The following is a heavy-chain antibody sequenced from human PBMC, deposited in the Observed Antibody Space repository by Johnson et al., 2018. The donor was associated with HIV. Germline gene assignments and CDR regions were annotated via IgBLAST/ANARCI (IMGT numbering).Heavy chain of an antibody. Sequence: QVQLVESGGGLVQPGGSLRLSCAASGFTFRSYAMHWVRQAPGKGLEWVAVISYDGNIKFYADYVKGRFSISRDNSKNTLYLQMNSLRAEDTAVYYCAKVPYYGSGSYGVDIWGQGTMVTVSS. J-gene: IGHJ3*02. D-gene: IGHD3-10*01. CDR1: GFTFRSYA. V-gene: IGHV3-30-3*01. CDR2: ISYDGNIK. CDR3: AKVPYYGSGSYGVDI.